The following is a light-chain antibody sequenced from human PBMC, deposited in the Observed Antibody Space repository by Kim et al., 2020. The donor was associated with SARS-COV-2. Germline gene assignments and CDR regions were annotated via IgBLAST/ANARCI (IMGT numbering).Light chain of an antibody. CDR2: EVI. J-gene: IGLJ1*01. CDR3: CSYAGSSSYV. V-gene: IGLV2-23*02. CDR1: SGHGGPYNL. Sequence: GQSITISCTRTSGHGGPYNLVAWYQHFPGTAPKLIIYEVIKRPSGVSNRCSGSKSGNTASLTISGLRAEDEADYYCCSYAGSSSYVFGGGTKVTVL.